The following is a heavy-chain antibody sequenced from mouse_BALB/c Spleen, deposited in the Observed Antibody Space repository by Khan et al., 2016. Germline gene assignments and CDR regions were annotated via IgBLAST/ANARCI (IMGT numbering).Heavy chain of an antibody. V-gene: IGHV10-1*02. D-gene: IGHD1-1*01. CDR2: IRSKSNNYAT. J-gene: IGHJ1*01. Sequence: EVQLVESGGGLVQPKGSLKLSCAASAFTFNTYAMNWVRQAPGKGLEWVARIRSKSNNYATYYADSVKDRFTISRDDSQSMLYLQMNNLKTEDTAVYYCVRHYYGSNWYFDVWGAGTTVTVSS. CDR3: VRHYYGSNWYFDV. CDR1: AFTFNTYA.